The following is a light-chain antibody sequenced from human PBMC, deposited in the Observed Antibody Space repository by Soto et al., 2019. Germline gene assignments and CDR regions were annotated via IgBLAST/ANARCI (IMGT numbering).Light chain of an antibody. CDR2: KAS. CDR1: QSINRW. J-gene: IGKJ2*01. V-gene: IGKV1-5*03. Sequence: DIQMTQSPSTLSASVGDRVTITCRASQSINRWLAWYQQKPGKAPKLLIYKASSLESGVQSRFSGGGIGTEFSLSIRSLQPDDFATYYCKQYSTYPYIFGQGTKVDIK. CDR3: KQYSTYPYI.